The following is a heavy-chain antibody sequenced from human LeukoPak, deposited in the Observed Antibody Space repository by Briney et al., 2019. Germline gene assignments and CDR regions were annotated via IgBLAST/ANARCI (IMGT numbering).Heavy chain of an antibody. CDR3: AREDGSGAFDP. CDR1: GFTFSSYWMHW. V-gene: IGHV3-74*01. D-gene: IGHD3-10*01. Sequence: GGSLRLSCVASGFTFSSYWMHWMHWVRQAPGKGLLWVSCISSDGSSTSYADSVKGRFTISRDNAKNTLYLQMNSLRADDTAVYYCAREDGSGAFDPWGQGTLVTVSS. J-gene: IGHJ5*02. CDR2: ISSDGSST.